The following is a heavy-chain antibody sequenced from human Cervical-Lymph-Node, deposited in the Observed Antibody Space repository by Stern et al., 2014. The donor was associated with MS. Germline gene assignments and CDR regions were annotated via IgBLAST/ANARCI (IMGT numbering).Heavy chain of an antibody. V-gene: IGHV1-46*01. Sequence: QVQLVESGAEVKKPGASVRISCKTSGYTFTSYYMHWVRQAPGQGLEWLGKSNPGDGTTRFVQKFQGRVTMTSDTSTSTVYMDLSSLTSEDTAVYYCARSRVVARPLDYWGQGTLVTVSS. D-gene: IGHD2-15*01. CDR1: GYTFTSYY. CDR2: SNPGDGTT. CDR3: ARSRVVARPLDY. J-gene: IGHJ4*02.